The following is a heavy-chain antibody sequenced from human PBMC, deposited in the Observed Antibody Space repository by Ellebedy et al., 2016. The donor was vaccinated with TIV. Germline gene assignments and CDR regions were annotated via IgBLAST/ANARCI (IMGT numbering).Heavy chain of an antibody. CDR3: ARLHVDIVVTIVRRATSYHMDV. Sequence: SETLSLTCSVSGHFISDGYYWGWIRQPPGTGLEWIGSGYHSGSTFYNPSLKIRATISGDTSKNKLSLKLTSVTAEDKDVYYCARLHVDIVVTIVRRATSYHMDVWGKGTAVTVSS. V-gene: IGHV4-38-2*02. D-gene: IGHD5-12*01. CDR2: GYHSGST. CDR1: GHFISDGYY. J-gene: IGHJ6*03.